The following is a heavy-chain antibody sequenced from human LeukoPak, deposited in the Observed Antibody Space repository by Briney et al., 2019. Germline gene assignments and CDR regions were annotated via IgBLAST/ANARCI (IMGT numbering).Heavy chain of an antibody. V-gene: IGHV3-74*01. CDR2: ISSGGSIT. J-gene: IGHJ4*02. Sequence: GGSLRLSCAASGFTFSTDWMHWVRQAPGKGLVWVSRISSGGSITSYADSVKGRFTISRDNAKNSLYLQMNSLRAEDTAVYYCAHYLMISPSPRLGYWGQGTLVTVSS. CDR3: AHYLMISPSPRLGY. CDR1: GFTFSTDW. D-gene: IGHD3-16*01.